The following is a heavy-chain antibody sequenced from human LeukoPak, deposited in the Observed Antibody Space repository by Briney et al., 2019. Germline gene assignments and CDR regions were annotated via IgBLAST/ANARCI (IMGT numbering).Heavy chain of an antibody. CDR3: ARDGLDTAMVPFDY. CDR1: GFTFSSYG. J-gene: IGHJ4*02. Sequence: GRSLRLSCAASGFTFSSYGMHWVRQAPGKGLEWVAVIWYDGSNKYYADSVKGRFTISRDNSKNTLYLQMNSLRAEDTAVYYCARDGLDTAMVPFDYWGQGTLVTVSS. V-gene: IGHV3-33*08. CDR2: IWYDGSNK. D-gene: IGHD5-18*01.